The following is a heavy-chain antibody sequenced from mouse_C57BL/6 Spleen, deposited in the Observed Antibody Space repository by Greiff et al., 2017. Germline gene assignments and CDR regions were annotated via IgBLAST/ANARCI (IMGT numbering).Heavy chain of an antibody. D-gene: IGHD2-3*01. CDR1: GFSLTSYG. CDR3: AKNEGDGYWFAY. Sequence: VMLVESGPGLVQPSQSLSITCTVSGFSLTSYGVHWVRQSPGKGLEWLGVIWRGGSTDYNAAFMSRLSITKDNSKSQVFFKMNSLQADDTAIYYCAKNEGDGYWFAYWGQGTLVTVSA. V-gene: IGHV2-5*01. J-gene: IGHJ3*01. CDR2: IWRGGST.